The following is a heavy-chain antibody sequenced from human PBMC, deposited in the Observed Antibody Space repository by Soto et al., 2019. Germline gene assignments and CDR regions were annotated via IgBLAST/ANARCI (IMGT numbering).Heavy chain of an antibody. CDR1: GFTFSSYA. Sequence: GGSLRLSCSASGFTFSSYAMHWVRQAPGKGLEYVSAISSNGGSTYYADSVKGRFTISRDNSKNTLYLQMSSLRAEDTAVYYCVKVTPERGYSYGYSFDYWGQGTLVTVSS. V-gene: IGHV3-64D*08. D-gene: IGHD5-18*01. CDR3: VKVTPERGYSYGYSFDY. J-gene: IGHJ4*02. CDR2: ISSNGGST.